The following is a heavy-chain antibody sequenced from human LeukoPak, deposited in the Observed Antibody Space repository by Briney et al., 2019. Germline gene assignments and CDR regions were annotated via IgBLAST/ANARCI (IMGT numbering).Heavy chain of an antibody. D-gene: IGHD3-3*01. CDR2: INHSGST. Sequence: SETLSLTCAVYGRSFSGYYWSLIRQPPAKVLDWFGAINHSGSTNYNPSLKSRVTISVDTSKNQFSLKLSSVTAADTAVYYCARQRRYYDFWSGYTNWFDPWGQGTLVTVSS. CDR1: GRSFSGYY. CDR3: ARQRRYYDFWSGYTNWFDP. J-gene: IGHJ5*02. V-gene: IGHV4-34*01.